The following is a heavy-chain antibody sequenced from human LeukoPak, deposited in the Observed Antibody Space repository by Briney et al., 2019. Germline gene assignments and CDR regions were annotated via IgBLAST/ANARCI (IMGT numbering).Heavy chain of an antibody. Sequence: GGSLRLSCAASGFTFSSYAMSWVRQAPGKGLEWVSAISGSGGSTYYADSVKGRFTISRDNSKNTLYLQMNSLRAEDTAVYYCAKDSQYYDILTGPGGDAFDIWGQGTMVTVSS. CDR1: GFTFSSYA. J-gene: IGHJ3*02. CDR2: ISGSGGST. CDR3: AKDSQYYDILTGPGGDAFDI. V-gene: IGHV3-23*01. D-gene: IGHD3-9*01.